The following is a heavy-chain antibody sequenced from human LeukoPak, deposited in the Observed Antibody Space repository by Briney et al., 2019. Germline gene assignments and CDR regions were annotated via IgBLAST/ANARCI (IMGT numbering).Heavy chain of an antibody. CDR2: IIPIFGTA. V-gene: IGHV1-69*05. CDR1: GGTFSSYA. Sequence: GASVKVSCKASGGTFSSYAISWVRQAPGQGLEWMGRIIPIFGTANYAQKFQGRVTITTDESTSTAYMELSRLRSDDTAVYYCARGFWSGYTFFDYWGQGTLVTVSS. CDR3: ARGFWSGYTFFDY. D-gene: IGHD3-3*01. J-gene: IGHJ4*02.